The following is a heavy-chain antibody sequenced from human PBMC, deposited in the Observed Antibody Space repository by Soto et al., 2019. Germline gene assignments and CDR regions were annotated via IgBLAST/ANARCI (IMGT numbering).Heavy chain of an antibody. CDR2: ISSSSSYI. J-gene: IGHJ4*02. V-gene: IGHV3-21*01. CDR1: GFTFSSYS. D-gene: IGHD3-9*01. CDR3: ARDRSNYDILTGYYY. Sequence: PGGSLRLSCAASGFTFSSYSMNWVRQAPGKGLEWVSSISSSSSYIYYADSEKGRITISRDNAKNSLYLQMNSLRAEDAAVYYCARDRSNYDILTGYYYWGQGT.